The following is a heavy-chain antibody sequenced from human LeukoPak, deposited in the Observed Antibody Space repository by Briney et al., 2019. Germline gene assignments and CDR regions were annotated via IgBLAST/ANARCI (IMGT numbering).Heavy chain of an antibody. V-gene: IGHV3-23*01. Sequence: GGSLRLSCAASGFTLSNYAMSWVRQAPGKGLEWGSAISGGGGSTYYAESVKGRFSISRDNSKNALYLQKNSLRAEDTALYYCASRGYDILTSPFDYWGQGTLVTVSS. CDR3: ASRGYDILTSPFDY. J-gene: IGHJ4*02. CDR1: GFTLSNYA. D-gene: IGHD3-9*01. CDR2: ISGGGGST.